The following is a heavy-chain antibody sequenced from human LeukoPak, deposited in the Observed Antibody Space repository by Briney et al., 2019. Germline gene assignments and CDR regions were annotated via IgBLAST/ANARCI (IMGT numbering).Heavy chain of an antibody. CDR3: ARGGRVAGYSSSGYNWFDP. V-gene: IGHV1-2*04. CDR2: INPNSGGT. J-gene: IGHJ5*02. D-gene: IGHD6-13*01. Sequence: ASVKVSCKASGYTFTGYYMHWVRQAPGQGLEWMGWINPNSGGTNYAQKFQGWVTMTRDTSISTAYMELSRLRSDDTAVYYCARGGRVAGYSSSGYNWFDPWGQGTLVTVSS. CDR1: GYTFTGYY.